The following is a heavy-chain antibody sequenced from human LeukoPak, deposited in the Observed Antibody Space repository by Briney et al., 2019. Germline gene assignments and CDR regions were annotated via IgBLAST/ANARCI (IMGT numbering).Heavy chain of an antibody. CDR3: ARDSGGTADY. D-gene: IGHD3-10*01. CDR1: GGSITSYY. CDR2: INYSGGT. V-gene: IGHV4-59*01. J-gene: IGHJ4*02. Sequence: SETLSLTCTVSGGSITSYYWSWFRQPPGKGLELIGYINYSGGTNCDPSLKSRVTISMDTSKNQFSLKLSSVTAADTAVYYRARDSGGTADYWGQGTLVTVSS.